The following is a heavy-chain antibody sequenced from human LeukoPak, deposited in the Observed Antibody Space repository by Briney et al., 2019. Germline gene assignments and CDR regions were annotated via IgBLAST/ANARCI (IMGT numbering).Heavy chain of an antibody. Sequence: GGSLRLSCADSGFTFSTYAMTWVRQAPGKGLEWVSTISGASGATYYADSVEGRFTISRDNSKNSLYLQMNSLRTEDTAFYYCAKGMYYYDSSGYASAIDYWGQGTLVTVSS. J-gene: IGHJ4*02. CDR3: AKGMYYYDSSGYASAIDY. CDR1: GFTFSTYA. D-gene: IGHD3-22*01. V-gene: IGHV3-23*01. CDR2: ISGASGAT.